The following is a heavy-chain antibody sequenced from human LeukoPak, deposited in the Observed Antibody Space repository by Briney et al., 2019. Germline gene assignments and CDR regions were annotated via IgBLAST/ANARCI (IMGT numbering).Heavy chain of an antibody. J-gene: IGHJ3*02. V-gene: IGHV3-33*01. CDR1: GFTFSSYG. CDR2: IWYDGSNK. Sequence: PGGSLRLSCAASGFTFSSYGMHWVRQAPGKGLEWVAVIWYDGSNKYYADSVKGRFTISRDNSKNTLYLQMNSLRAEDTAVYYCARGSGYSYGGDAFDIWGQGTMVTVSS. CDR3: ARGSGYSYGGDAFDI. D-gene: IGHD5-18*01.